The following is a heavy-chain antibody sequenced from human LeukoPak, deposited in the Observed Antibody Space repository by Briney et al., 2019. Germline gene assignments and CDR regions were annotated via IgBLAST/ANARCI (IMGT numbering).Heavy chain of an antibody. CDR1: GFTFSSYA. CDR2: ISGSGGST. V-gene: IGHV3-23*01. J-gene: IGHJ6*02. CDR3: ARDQFYYYYGMDV. Sequence: GGSLRLSCAASGFTFSSYAMSWVRQAPGKGLESVSAISGSGGSTYYADSVKGRFTISRDNAKNSLYLQMNSLRAEDTAVYYCARDQFYYYYGMDVWGQGTTVTVSS.